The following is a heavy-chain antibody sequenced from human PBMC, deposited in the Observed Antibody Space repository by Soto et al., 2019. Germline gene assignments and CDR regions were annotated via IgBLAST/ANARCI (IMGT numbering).Heavy chain of an antibody. CDR2: IYHSGST. V-gene: IGHV4-4*02. CDR3: ARADNYYYYGMGV. CDR1: GGSISSSNW. Sequence: SETLSLTCAVSGGSISSSNWWSWVRQPPGKGLEWVGEIYHSGSTNYNPSLKSRVTISVDKSKDQFSLKLSSVTAADTAVYYCARADNYYYYGMGVWGQGTTVTAP. J-gene: IGHJ6*02.